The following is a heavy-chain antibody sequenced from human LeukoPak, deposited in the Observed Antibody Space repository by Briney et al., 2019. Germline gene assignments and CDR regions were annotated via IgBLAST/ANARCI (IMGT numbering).Heavy chain of an antibody. CDR2: IIPILGIA. CDR1: GGTFSSYA. J-gene: IGHJ5*02. Sequence: SVKVSCKASGGTFSSYAISWVRQAPGQGLEWMGRIIPILGIANYAQKFQGRVTITADKSTSTAYMELSSLRSEDTAVYYCARDWEVVPAAMIYWFDPLGPGNPGHRLL. D-gene: IGHD2-2*01. V-gene: IGHV1-69*04. CDR3: ARDWEVVPAAMIYWFDP.